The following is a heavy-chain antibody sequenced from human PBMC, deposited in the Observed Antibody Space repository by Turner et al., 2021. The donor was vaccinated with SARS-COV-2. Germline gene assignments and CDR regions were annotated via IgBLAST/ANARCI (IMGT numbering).Heavy chain of an antibody. Sequence: GGVVQPGMSRTLSCAASGFSFSSYAMYWVRQAPGKGLEWVALISYDGSNKYYADSVKCLSAKASKHAHCVMELQTCTLPVLCIPFGDRRGGKGFYSKFWGQGTLVTVSS. D-gene: IGHD2-15*01. J-gene: IGHJ4*02. V-gene: IGHV3-30*09. CDR1: GFSFSSYA. CDR3: RGGKGFYSKF. CDR2: ISYDGSNK.